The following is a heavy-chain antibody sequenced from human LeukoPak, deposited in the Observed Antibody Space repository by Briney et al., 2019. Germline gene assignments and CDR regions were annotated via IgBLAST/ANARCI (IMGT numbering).Heavy chain of an antibody. CDR2: IKPDASEK. CDR1: EFSFGSNW. D-gene: IGHD5-18*01. J-gene: IGHJ5*02. CDR3: ASTANHWFDP. Sequence: GGSQRLSCAASEFSFGSNWMSWVRQAPGKGLEWVAVIKPDASEKYYVDSLKGRFTISRDNAKNSLFLQMNSLRVEDTAVYYCASTANHWFDPWSQGTLLTVSS. V-gene: IGHV3-7*05.